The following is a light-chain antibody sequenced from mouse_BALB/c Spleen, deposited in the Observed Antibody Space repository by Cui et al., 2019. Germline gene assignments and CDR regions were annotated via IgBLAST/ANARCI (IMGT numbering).Light chain of an antibody. CDR3: QQWSGYPFT. CDR1: SSVSASY. V-gene: IGKV4-58*01. Sequence: ENVPTQSLAIMAASLGQKVTMTCSASSSVSASYLHWYQQKSGASPKPLIHRTSNLASGVPARFSGSGSGTSYSLTISSVEAEDDATYYCQQWSGYPFTFGSGTKLEIK. J-gene: IGKJ4*01. CDR2: RTS.